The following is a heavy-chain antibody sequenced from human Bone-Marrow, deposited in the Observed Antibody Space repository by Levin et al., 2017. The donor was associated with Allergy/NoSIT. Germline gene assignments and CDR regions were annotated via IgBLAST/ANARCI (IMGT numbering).Heavy chain of an antibody. CDR1: GFTFSSYA. J-gene: IGHJ6*02. D-gene: IGHD2-15*01. CDR3: ANPSASWDCSGGSCYLLRYRYSGMDV. CDR2: ISGSGVST. Sequence: GESLKISCAASGFTFSSYAMSWVRQAPGKGLEWVSGISGSGVSTYYADSVKGRFTISRDISMNTLYLQMNSLRAEDAAVYYCANPSASWDCSGGSCYLLRYRYSGMDVWGQGTTVTVSS. V-gene: IGHV3-23*01.